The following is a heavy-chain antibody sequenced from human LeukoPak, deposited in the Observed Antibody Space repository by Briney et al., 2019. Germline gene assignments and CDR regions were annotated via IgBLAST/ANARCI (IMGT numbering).Heavy chain of an antibody. D-gene: IGHD6-13*01. CDR1: GGSISSSSYY. V-gene: IGHV4-39*01. J-gene: IGHJ4*02. Sequence: SETLSLTCTVSGGSISSSSYYWGWVRQPPGKGLEWIGSIYYSGSTYYNPSLKSRVTISVDTSKNQFSLKLSSVTAADTAVYYCARQGQSSSWILTGHYFDYWGQGTLVTVSS. CDR2: IYYSGST. CDR3: ARQGQSSSWILTGHYFDY.